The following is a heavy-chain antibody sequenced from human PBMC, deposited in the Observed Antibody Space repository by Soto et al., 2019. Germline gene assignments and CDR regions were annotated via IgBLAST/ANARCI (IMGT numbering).Heavy chain of an antibody. CDR2: ISWNSGGI. CDR1: GFTFDDYA. J-gene: IGHJ4*02. D-gene: IGHD3-16*01. CDR3: VKSWGVFGSASFFDH. V-gene: IGHV3-9*01. Sequence: EVQLVESGGGLVQPGRSQRLSCAGSGFTFDDYAMHWFRQVPGKGLEWVSGISWNSGGIGFADSVKGRFTISRDNAKNSLYLQMNSLRPEDTAFYYCVKSWGVFGSASFFDHWGKGTLVTVSS.